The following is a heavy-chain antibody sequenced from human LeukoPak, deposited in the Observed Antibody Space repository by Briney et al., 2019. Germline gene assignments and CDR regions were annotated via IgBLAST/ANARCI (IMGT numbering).Heavy chain of an antibody. CDR2: IYYSGST. Sequence: PSETLSLTCTVSGGSISSSSYYWGWIRQPPGKGLEWIGSIYYSGSTYYNPSLKSRVTISVDTSKNQFSLKLSSVTAADTAVYYCATISGRDGYNYFEYWGQGTLVTVSS. CDR1: GGSISSSSYY. J-gene: IGHJ4*02. D-gene: IGHD5-24*01. CDR3: ATISGRDGYNYFEY. V-gene: IGHV4-39*01.